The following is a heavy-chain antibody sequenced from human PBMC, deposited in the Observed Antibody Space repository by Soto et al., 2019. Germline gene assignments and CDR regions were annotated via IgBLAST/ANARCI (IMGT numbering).Heavy chain of an antibody. V-gene: IGHV5-51*01. Sequence: EALKISREGSGYRFSNYLGGWVRPMAGESLGGVGGIFPGDSGTRYSPSSQGQVTISPDKSTSTAYRQGSSLKPSDTAMYYCARFGPLQRGVKIRYGGKGTLVTASS. CDR3: ARFGPLQRGVKIRY. CDR1: GYRFSNYL. CDR2: IFPGDSGT. J-gene: IGHJ4*02. D-gene: IGHD3-10*01.